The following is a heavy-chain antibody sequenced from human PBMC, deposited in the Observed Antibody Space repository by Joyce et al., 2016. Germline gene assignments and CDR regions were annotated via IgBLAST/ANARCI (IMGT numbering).Heavy chain of an antibody. J-gene: IGHJ4*02. Sequence: QVPLVQSGAEVKKPGASVKVSCKASGYTFINYGINWVRQAPGQGLEWMGWISTYNGNTNYAQKLQVRVTMTTDTSTTTAYMELRSLRSDDTAMYYCARDRAGTIDYWGQGTLVTVSS. V-gene: IGHV1-18*01. CDR2: ISTYNGNT. CDR3: ARDRAGTIDY. D-gene: IGHD1-1*01. CDR1: GYTFINYG.